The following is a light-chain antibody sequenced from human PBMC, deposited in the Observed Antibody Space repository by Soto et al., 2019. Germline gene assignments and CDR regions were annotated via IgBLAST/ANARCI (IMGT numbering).Light chain of an antibody. V-gene: IGKV3-20*01. J-gene: IGKJ1*01. CDR1: QSVSRSY. CDR2: GAS. Sequence: ETVLTQSPGTLSLSPGERVTLSCRASQSVSRSYLAWYQQKPGQAPRLLIYGASTRPTGIPDRFSGSGSGTDFTLTISRLEPEDFAVYFCQQYDNPPRTFGQGTKVEMK. CDR3: QQYDNPPRT.